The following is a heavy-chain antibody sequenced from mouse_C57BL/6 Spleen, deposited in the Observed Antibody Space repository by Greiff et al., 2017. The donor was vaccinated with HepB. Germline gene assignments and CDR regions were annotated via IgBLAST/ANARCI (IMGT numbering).Heavy chain of an antibody. Sequence: VQLPQSGAELVRPGASVKLSCKASGYTFTDYYINWVKQRPGQGLEWIARIYPGSGNTYYNEKFKGKATLTEEKSPSTAYMQLRILTSEDSAVYFCARNYGSSYGWYFDVWGTGTTVTVSS. V-gene: IGHV1-76*01. D-gene: IGHD1-1*01. J-gene: IGHJ1*03. CDR2: IYPGSGNT. CDR1: GYTFTDYY. CDR3: ARNYGSSYGWYFDV.